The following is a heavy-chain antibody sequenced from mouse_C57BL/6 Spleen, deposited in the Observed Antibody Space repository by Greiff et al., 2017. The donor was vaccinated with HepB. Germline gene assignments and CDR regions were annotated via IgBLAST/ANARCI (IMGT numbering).Heavy chain of an antibody. CDR2: ISYDGSN. CDR3: ARYLAY. J-gene: IGHJ3*01. Sequence: EVQLQESGPGLVKPSQSLSLTCSVTGYSITSGYYWNWIRQFPGNKLEWMGYISYDGSNNYNPSLKNRTSITRDTSKNQFFLKLNSVTTEDTATYYCARYLAYWGQGTLVTVSA. CDR1: GYSITSGYY. D-gene: IGHD5-1*01. V-gene: IGHV3-6*01.